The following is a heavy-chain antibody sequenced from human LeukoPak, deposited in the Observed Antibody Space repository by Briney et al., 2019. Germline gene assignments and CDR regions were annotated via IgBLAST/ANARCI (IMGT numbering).Heavy chain of an antibody. CDR1: GFTVSSNY. CDR3: ARASSWYVFLDD. CDR2: IYSGGRT. V-gene: IGHV3-66*01. Sequence: PGGSLRLSCAASGFTVSSNYMSWVRQAPGKGREWVTVIYSGGRTYYADSVKGRFTIYRDNFKNTVFLQMDSLRGEGTGVYYCARASSWYVFLDDWGQGTLVTVSS. J-gene: IGHJ4*02. D-gene: IGHD6-13*01.